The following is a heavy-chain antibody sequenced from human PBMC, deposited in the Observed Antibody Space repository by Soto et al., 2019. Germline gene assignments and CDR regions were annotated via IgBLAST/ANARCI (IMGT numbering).Heavy chain of an antibody. CDR2: IKQDGSDK. V-gene: IGHV3-7*01. CDR1: GFTFTSFA. Sequence: EVQLLESGGGLVQPGGSLRLSCAASGFTFTSFALSWVRQAPGKGLEWVANIKQDGSDKYYMDSVKGRFTVSRDNAKKSLYLQMSSLRAEDTAVYYCARGSSVYESFGYAFEYGGQGTPVTVSS. D-gene: IGHD3-16*01. J-gene: IGHJ4*02. CDR3: ARGSSVYESFGYAFEY.